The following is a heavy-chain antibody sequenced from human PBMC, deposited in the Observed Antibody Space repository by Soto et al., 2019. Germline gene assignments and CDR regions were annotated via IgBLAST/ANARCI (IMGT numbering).Heavy chain of an antibody. CDR1: RLPFISYV. CDR3: SRGYCTGSACNWDVDD. Sequence: SIRPSCAASRLPFISYVMNWVRQDPGKGLEWVSDITSTGSTRYYADSVKGRFTISRDNAKNSLYLQMNSLRAEDTAVYYWSRGYCTGSACNWDVDDWVQGTLVIFSS. D-gene: IGHD2-8*02. J-gene: IGHJ4*02. V-gene: IGHV3-48*03. CDR2: ITSTGSTR.